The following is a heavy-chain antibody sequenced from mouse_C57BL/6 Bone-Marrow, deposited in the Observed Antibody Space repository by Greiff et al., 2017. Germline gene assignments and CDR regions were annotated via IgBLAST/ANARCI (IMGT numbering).Heavy chain of an antibody. V-gene: IGHV2-2*01. D-gene: IGHD1-1*01. CDR3: ARRVLITTVVDYAMDY. CDR2: IWSGGST. J-gene: IGHJ4*01. CDR1: GFSLTSYG. Sequence: VQLQQSGPGLVQPSQSLSITCTVSGFSLTSYGVHWVRQSPGKGLEWLGVIWSGGSTDYNAAFISRLSISKDNSKSQVFFKMNSLQADDTAIYYCARRVLITTVVDYAMDYWGQGTSVTVSS.